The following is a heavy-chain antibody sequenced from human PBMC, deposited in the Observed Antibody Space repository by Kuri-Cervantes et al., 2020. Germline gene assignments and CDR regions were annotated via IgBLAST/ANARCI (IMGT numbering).Heavy chain of an antibody. CDR3: ARGRSSRGRAGIVWWHY. V-gene: IGHV4-38-2*02. D-gene: IGHD1-26*01. CDR2: VSHGGQT. J-gene: IGHJ4*02. CDR1: GLSLDSNYY. Sequence: SETLSLTCSLSGLSLDSNYYWGWIRQTPVKGLDWIGTVSHGGQTYYNASLRSRATMSIDTSKNQFSLRLSSVTAADTAVYYCARGRSSRGRAGIVWWHYWGQGTLVTVSS.